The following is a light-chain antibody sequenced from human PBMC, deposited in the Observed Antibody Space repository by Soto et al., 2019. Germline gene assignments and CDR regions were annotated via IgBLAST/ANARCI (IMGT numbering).Light chain of an antibody. CDR2: KAS. J-gene: IGKJ1*01. CDR1: QSISSW. V-gene: IGKV1-5*03. Sequence: DLPMTQSPSTLSASVGDRVTITCRASQSISSWLAWYQQKPGKAPKLLIYKASSLESGVPSRFSGSGSRTEFTLTISSLQPDDFATYYCQQYNSEGTFGQGTKVEIK. CDR3: QQYNSEGT.